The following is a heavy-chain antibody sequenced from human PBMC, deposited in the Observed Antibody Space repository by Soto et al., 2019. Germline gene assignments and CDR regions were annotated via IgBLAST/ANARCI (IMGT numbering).Heavy chain of an antibody. J-gene: IGHJ6*02. V-gene: IGHV4-61*01. Sequence: SETLSLTCTVSGGSVSSGSYYWSWIRQPPGKGLEWIGYIYYSGSTNYNPSLKSRVTISVDTSKNQFSLKLSSVTAADTAVYYCARDRPAIAAAGYSYYYYGMDVWGQGTTVTVSS. CDR2: IYYSGST. CDR1: GGSVSSGSYY. CDR3: ARDRPAIAAAGYSYYYYGMDV. D-gene: IGHD6-13*01.